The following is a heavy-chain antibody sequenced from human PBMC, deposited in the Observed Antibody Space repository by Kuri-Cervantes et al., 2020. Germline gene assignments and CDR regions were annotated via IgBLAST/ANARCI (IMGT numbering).Heavy chain of an antibody. CDR3: TREYYYGSGTIDY. Sequence: GGSLRLSCAASGFTFSGSAMHWVRQASGKGLEWVGRIRSKANSYATAYAASVRGRFTISRHDSKNTAYLQMNSLKTEDTAVYYCTREYYYGSGTIDYWGQGTLVTVSS. D-gene: IGHD3-10*01. V-gene: IGHV3-73*01. J-gene: IGHJ4*02. CDR2: IRSKANSYAT. CDR1: GFTFSGSA.